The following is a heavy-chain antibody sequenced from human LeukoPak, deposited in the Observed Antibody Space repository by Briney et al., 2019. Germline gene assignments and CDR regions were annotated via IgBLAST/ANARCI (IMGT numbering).Heavy chain of an antibody. CDR2: IYSGGGT. CDR3: TRGYRYSGS. CDR1: GFIVSSNY. D-gene: IGHD5-12*01. V-gene: IGHV3-53*01. J-gene: IGHJ5*02. Sequence: GGSLRLPCAASGFIVSSNYMSWVRQAPGKGLEWVSVIYSGGGTYYADSVKGRFTVSSDNSKNTLNLQMNSLRAEDTAVYYCTRGYRYSGSWGQGTLVTVSS.